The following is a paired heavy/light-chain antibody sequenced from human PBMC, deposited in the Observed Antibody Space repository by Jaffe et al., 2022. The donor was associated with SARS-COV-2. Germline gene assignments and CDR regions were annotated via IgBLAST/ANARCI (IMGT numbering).Light chain of an antibody. V-gene: IGKV2D-29*01. CDR2: EVS. J-gene: IGKJ1*01. CDR1: QSLQQGFEKTH. CDR3: KQTIDLPWT. Sequence: VVTQSPLSLSVTPGQPASMSCKSSQSLQQGFEKTHLHWYLQKPGQPPQLLIYEVSKRFSGVPDRFSGSGSGTDFTLKISRVEAEDVGTYYCKQTIDLPWTFGQGTKVEIK.
Heavy chain of an antibody. D-gene: IGHD2-15*01. CDR2: INQDGSLR. J-gene: IGHJ4*02. CDR3: VRPGPDRAIGY. CDR1: GFTFSGDW. Sequence: QLVESGGDLVQPGGSLRLSCEVFGFTFSGDWMTWVRQAPGEGLEWVANINQDGSLRQYVDSVRGRFTISRDNPKNLLFLEMNSLRVEDTAVYYCVRPGPDRAIGYWGQGTLVTVSS. V-gene: IGHV3-7*01.